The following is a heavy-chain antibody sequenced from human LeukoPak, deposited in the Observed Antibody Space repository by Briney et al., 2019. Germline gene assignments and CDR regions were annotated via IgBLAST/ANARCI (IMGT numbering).Heavy chain of an antibody. V-gene: IGHV1-18*04. CDR1: GYTFTSYG. Sequence: ASVKVSCKASGYTFTSYGISWVRQAPGQGLEWMGWNSAYNGNTNYAQKLQGRVTMTTDTSTSTAYMELRSLRSDDTAVYYCARDQKSGLRAYCGGDCWYDAFDIWGQGTMVTVSS. CDR3: ARDQKSGLRAYCGGDCWYDAFDI. J-gene: IGHJ3*02. D-gene: IGHD2-21*02. CDR2: NSAYNGNT.